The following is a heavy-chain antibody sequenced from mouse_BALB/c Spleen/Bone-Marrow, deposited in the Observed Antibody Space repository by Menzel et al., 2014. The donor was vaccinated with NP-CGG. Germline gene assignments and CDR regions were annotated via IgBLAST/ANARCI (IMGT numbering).Heavy chain of an antibody. CDR3: ARGGISVDY. CDR2: IYPGDGDT. Sequence: QVQLQQSGAELVRPGSSVKISCESSGCVFSTYWINWVKQRPGQGLEWIGQIYPGDGDTDYNGKFKDKATLTADKSSNTAYMQLSSLTSEDSAVYLCARGGISVDYWGQGTTLTVSS. CDR1: GCVFSTYW. J-gene: IGHJ2*01. V-gene: IGHV1-80*01.